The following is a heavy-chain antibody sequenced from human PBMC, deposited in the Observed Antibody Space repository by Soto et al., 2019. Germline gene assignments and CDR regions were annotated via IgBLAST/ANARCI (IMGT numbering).Heavy chain of an antibody. CDR1: GFTFSSYW. D-gene: IGHD2-2*01. J-gene: IGHJ5*02. V-gene: IGHV3-7*01. CDR2: INQDGRYI. CDR3: ESQPADAAS. Sequence: EVQLAESGGGLVQPGGSLSRSSAASGFTFSSYWMSWFRQAPGKGLEWVGNINQDGRYIYYVQSVRGRFTISRNNAQNALYLQMNSLRAEDTAVYYCESQPADAASWGQGTLVTVS.